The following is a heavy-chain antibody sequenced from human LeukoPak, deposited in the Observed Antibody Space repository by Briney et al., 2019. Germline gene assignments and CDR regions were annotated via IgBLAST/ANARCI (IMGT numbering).Heavy chain of an antibody. CDR2: ISSSSSYI. CDR3: ASVYVEEDDSSGYYYEVFDY. Sequence: GGSLRLSCAASGFTFSSRSMNWVRQAPGKGLEWVSSISSSSSYIYYADSVKGRFTISRDNAKNSLYLQMNSLRAEDTAVYYCASVYVEEDDSSGYYYEVFDYWGQGTLVTVSS. CDR1: GFTFSSRS. J-gene: IGHJ4*02. V-gene: IGHV3-21*01. D-gene: IGHD3-22*01.